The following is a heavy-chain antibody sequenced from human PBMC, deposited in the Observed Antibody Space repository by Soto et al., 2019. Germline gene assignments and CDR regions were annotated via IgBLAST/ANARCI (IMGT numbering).Heavy chain of an antibody. J-gene: IGHJ5*02. CDR1: GGSISSGGYS. CDR3: AREVSDCSGGSCYNWFDP. V-gene: IGHV4-30-2*01. Sequence: QLQLQESGSGLVKPSQTLSLTCAVSGGSISSGGYSWSWIRQPPGKGLEWIGYIYHSGSTYYNPSLKSRVTVSVDRSKNQFSLKLSSVPAADTAVYYCAREVSDCSGGSCYNWFDPWGQGTLVTVSS. D-gene: IGHD2-15*01. CDR2: IYHSGST.